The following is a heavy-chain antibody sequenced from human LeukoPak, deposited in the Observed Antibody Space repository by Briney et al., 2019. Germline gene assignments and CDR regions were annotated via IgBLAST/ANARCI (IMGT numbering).Heavy chain of an antibody. CDR1: GYTLTELS. CDR2: FDPEDGET. Sequence: ASVKVSCKVSGYTLTELSMHWVRQAPGKGLEWMGGFDPEDGETIYAQKFQGRVTMTEDTSTDTAYMELSSLRSEDTAVYYCATDQDSNLGNAFDIWGQGTMVTVSS. D-gene: IGHD4-11*01. V-gene: IGHV1-24*01. CDR3: ATDQDSNLGNAFDI. J-gene: IGHJ3*02.